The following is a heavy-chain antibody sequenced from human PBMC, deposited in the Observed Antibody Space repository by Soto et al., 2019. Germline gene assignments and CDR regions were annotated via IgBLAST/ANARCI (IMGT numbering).Heavy chain of an antibody. D-gene: IGHD5-12*01. Sequence: QVQLQESGPGLVKPSETLSLTCTVSGGSISSYYWSWIRQPPGKGLEWIGYIYYSGSTNYNPSLKSRVTISVDTSKNQYSLKLSSVTAADTAVYYCARRNRSGYGRRGYYYYMDVWGKGTTVTVSS. CDR3: ARRNRSGYGRRGYYYYMDV. J-gene: IGHJ6*03. CDR1: GGSISSYY. CDR2: IYYSGST. V-gene: IGHV4-59*08.